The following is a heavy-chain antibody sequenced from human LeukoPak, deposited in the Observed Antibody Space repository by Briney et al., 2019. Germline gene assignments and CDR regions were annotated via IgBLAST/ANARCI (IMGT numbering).Heavy chain of an antibody. V-gene: IGHV3-7*01. CDR2: IKQDGSEK. CDR3: ARSTVVVAVNYYMDV. CDR1: GFTFSSYW. J-gene: IGHJ6*03. Sequence: GGSLRLSCAASGFTFSSYWMSWVRQAPGKGLEWVANIKQDGSEKYYVGSVKGRFTISRDNAKNSLYLQMNSLRAEDTAVYYCARSTVVVAVNYYMDVWGKGTTVTISS. D-gene: IGHD2-15*01.